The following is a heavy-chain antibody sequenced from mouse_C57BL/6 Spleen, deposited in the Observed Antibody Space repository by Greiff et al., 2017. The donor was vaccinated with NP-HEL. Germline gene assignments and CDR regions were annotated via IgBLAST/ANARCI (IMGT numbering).Heavy chain of an antibody. CDR2: IDPSDSET. V-gene: IGHV1-52*01. CDR3: ARSPTNYYFDY. J-gene: IGHJ2*01. CDR1: GYTFTSYW. Sequence: QVQLQQPGAELVRPGSSVKLSCKASGYTFTSYWMHWVKQRPIQGLEWIGNIDPSDSETHYNQKFKDKATLTVDKSSSTAYMQLSSLTAEDSAVDYCARSPTNYYFDYWGQGTTLTVSS. D-gene: IGHD2-10*01.